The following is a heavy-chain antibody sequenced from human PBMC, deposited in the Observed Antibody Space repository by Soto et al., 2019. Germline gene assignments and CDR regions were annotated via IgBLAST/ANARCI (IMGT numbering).Heavy chain of an antibody. Sequence: GGSLRLSCAASGFTFSSYAMSWVRQAPGKGLEWVSAISGSGGSTYYADSVKGRFTISRDNSKNTLYLQMNSLRAEDTAVYYCARDNHNYYDSSGYPHPGTYGMDVWGQGTTVTVSS. D-gene: IGHD3-22*01. V-gene: IGHV3-23*01. J-gene: IGHJ6*02. CDR2: ISGSGGST. CDR3: ARDNHNYYDSSGYPHPGTYGMDV. CDR1: GFTFSSYA.